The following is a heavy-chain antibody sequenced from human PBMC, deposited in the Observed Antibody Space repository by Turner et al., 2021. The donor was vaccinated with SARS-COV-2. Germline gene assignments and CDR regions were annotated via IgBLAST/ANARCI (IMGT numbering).Heavy chain of an antibody. CDR3: ARDHRPVVVPAAKRAGSYYYGMDV. Sequence: EAQLVESGGGLVKPGGSLRLSCAASGFTFSSYSMNWVRQAPGKGLEWVSSISSSSSYIYYADSVKGRFTISRDNAKNSLYLQMNSLRAEDTAVYYCARDHRPVVVPAAKRAGSYYYGMDVWGQGTTVTVSS. CDR2: ISSSSSYI. V-gene: IGHV3-21*01. CDR1: GFTFSSYS. J-gene: IGHJ6*02. D-gene: IGHD2-2*01.